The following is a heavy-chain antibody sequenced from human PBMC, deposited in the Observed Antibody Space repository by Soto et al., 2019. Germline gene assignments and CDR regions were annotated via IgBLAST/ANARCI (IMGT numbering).Heavy chain of an antibody. D-gene: IGHD3-10*01. CDR3: ARGRFYGSGSYTLPYWFDP. CDR2: INHSGRT. J-gene: IGHJ5*02. Sequence: PSETLSLTCAVYVGSFSGYYWSWIRQPPGKGLEWIGEINHSGRTNYNPSLKSRVTISVDTSKNQFSLKLSSVTAADTAVYYCARGRFYGSGSYTLPYWFDPWGQGTLVTVSS. CDR1: VGSFSGYY. V-gene: IGHV4-34*01.